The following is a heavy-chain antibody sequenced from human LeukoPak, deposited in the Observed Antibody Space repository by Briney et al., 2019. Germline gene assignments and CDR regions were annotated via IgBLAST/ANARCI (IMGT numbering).Heavy chain of an antibody. V-gene: IGHV4-34*01. CDR2: INHSGST. D-gene: IGHD2-2*01. CDR1: GGSMNNYY. Sequence: SETLSLTCTVSGGSMNNYYWSWIRQPPGKGLEWIGEINHSGSTNYNPSLKSRVTISVDTSKNQFSLKLSSVTAADTAVYYCARWGYCSSTSCYSGWRYNWFDPWGQGTLVTVSS. J-gene: IGHJ5*02. CDR3: ARWGYCSSTSCYSGWRYNWFDP.